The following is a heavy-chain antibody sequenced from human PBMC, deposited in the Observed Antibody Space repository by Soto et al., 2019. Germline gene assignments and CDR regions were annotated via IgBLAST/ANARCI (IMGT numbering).Heavy chain of an antibody. J-gene: IGHJ4*02. Sequence: QVQLVESGGGVVQPGRSLRLSCAASGFTFSSYAMHWVRRAPGQGLEWVAAVSHDGKSGFYADSVSGRFTVSRDNSNNLVYLQMDRLRPEDTALFYCARLDKVNGGWSWGQGTAVTVSS. V-gene: IGHV3-30*14. D-gene: IGHD6-19*01. CDR1: GFTFSSYA. CDR2: VSHDGKSG. CDR3: ARLDKVNGGWS.